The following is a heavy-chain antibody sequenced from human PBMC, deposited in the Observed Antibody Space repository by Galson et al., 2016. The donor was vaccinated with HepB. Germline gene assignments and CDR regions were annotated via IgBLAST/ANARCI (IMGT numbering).Heavy chain of an antibody. Sequence: SETLSLTCTVSGGSISSSSYYWGWIRQPPGKGLERIGSIYYTGSTSYNPSLKSRVTISADRSKNQFSLKLSSVTVADTAVYYCARRLSESSYGVDVWGKGTTVTVSS. CDR3: ARRLSESSYGVDV. D-gene: IGHD3-10*01. V-gene: IGHV4-39*01. J-gene: IGHJ6*04. CDR2: IYYTGST. CDR1: GGSISSSSYY.